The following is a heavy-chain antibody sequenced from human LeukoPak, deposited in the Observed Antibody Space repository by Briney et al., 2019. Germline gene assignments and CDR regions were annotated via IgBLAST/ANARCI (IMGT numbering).Heavy chain of an antibody. CDR1: GFTFSSNA. CDR2: ISGSGRTT. Sequence: AGGSLGLSCAASGFTFSSNAMSWVRQAPGKGLEWVSAISGSGRTTYYADSVKGRFTISRDNSKNTLYLQMNSLRAEDTAVYYCAKDHALEWLFYFDYWGQGTLVTVSS. J-gene: IGHJ4*02. V-gene: IGHV3-23*01. CDR3: AKDHALEWLFYFDY. D-gene: IGHD3-3*01.